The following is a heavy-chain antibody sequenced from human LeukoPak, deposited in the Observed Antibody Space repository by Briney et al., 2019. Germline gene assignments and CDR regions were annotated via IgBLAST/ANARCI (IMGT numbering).Heavy chain of an antibody. J-gene: IGHJ3*02. V-gene: IGHV4-59*01. CDR3: ARESVYSSSFYAFDI. Sequence: SETLSLTCTVSGGSISSYYWSWIRQPPGKGLEWIGYIYYSGSTNYNPSLKSRVTISVDTSKNQFSLKLSSVTAADTAVYYCARESVYSSSFYAFDIWGQGTMVTVSS. CDR1: GGSISSYY. D-gene: IGHD6-6*01. CDR2: IYYSGST.